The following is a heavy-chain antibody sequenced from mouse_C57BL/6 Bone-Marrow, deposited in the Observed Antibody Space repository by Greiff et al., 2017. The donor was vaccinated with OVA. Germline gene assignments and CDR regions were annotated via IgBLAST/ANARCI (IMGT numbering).Heavy chain of an antibody. J-gene: IGHJ1*03. Sequence: DVMLVESGGGLVKPGGSLKLSCAASGFTFSSYTMSWVRQTPEKRLEWVATISGGGGNTYYPDSVKGRFTISRDNAKNTLYLQMSSLRSEDTALYYCARRDYGSSYYWYFDVWGTGTTVTVSS. D-gene: IGHD1-1*01. CDR1: GFTFSSYT. CDR2: ISGGGGNT. V-gene: IGHV5-9*01. CDR3: ARRDYGSSYYWYFDV.